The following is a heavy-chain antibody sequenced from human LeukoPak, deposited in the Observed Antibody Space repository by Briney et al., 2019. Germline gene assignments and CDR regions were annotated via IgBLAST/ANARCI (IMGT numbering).Heavy chain of an antibody. D-gene: IGHD3-3*01. Sequence: GSLRLSCAASGLTFSSYWMSWVRQAPGKGLEWVANIKQDGSEKYYVDSVKGRFTISRDNAKNSLYLQMNSLRAEDTAVYYCARSTLRFLEWDESYYYMDVWGKGTTVTVSS. CDR2: IKQDGSEK. V-gene: IGHV3-7*01. CDR3: ARSTLRFLEWDESYYYMDV. CDR1: GLTFSSYW. J-gene: IGHJ6*03.